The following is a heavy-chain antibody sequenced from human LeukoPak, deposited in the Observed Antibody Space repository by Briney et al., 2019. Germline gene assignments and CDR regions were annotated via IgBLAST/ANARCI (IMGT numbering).Heavy chain of an antibody. CDR3: ARGGYSSSWFTHKRGFDP. CDR2: INHSGST. J-gene: IGHJ5*02. D-gene: IGHD6-13*01. CDR1: GGSFSGYY. Sequence: SETLSLTCAVYGGSFSGYYWSWIRQPPGKGLDWIGGINHSGSTNYNPSLKSRVTISVDTSKNQFSLKLSFVTAADTAMYYCARGGYSSSWFTHKRGFDPWGQGTLVTVSS. V-gene: IGHV4-34*01.